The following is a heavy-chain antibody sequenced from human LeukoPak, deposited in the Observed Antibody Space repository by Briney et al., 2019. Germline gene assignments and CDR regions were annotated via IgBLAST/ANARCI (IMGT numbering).Heavy chain of an antibody. CDR1: GGSISSSSYY. Sequence: SETLSLTCTVSGGSISSSSYYWGWIRRPPGKGLEWIGSIHYSGSTYYNPSLKSRVTISVDTSKNQFSLKLSSVTAADTAVYYCARRWASGSYGIWGQGTMVTVSS. J-gene: IGHJ3*02. V-gene: IGHV4-39*07. CDR3: ARRWASGSYGI. CDR2: IHYSGST. D-gene: IGHD1-26*01.